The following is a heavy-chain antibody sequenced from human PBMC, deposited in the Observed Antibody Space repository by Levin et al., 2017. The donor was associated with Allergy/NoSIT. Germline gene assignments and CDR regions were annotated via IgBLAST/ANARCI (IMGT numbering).Heavy chain of an antibody. J-gene: IGHJ6*03. CDR1: GYNFTNYG. CDR2: ISAYNGNT. CDR3: ARVGIDFWGDYQKSWGYMDV. Sequence: GGSLRLSCKASGYNFTNYGISWVRQAPGQGLEWMGWISAYNGNTNYAQKFQGRVTMTIQTSTNTAYMELRSLRSDDTAVYYCARVGIDFWGDYQKSWGYMDVWGQGTTVTVSS. V-gene: IGHV1-18*01. D-gene: IGHD3-3*01.